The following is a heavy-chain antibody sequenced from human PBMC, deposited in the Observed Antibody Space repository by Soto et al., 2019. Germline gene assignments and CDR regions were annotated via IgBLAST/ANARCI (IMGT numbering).Heavy chain of an antibody. Sequence: QVQLVQSGAEVKKPGASVKVSCKASGYTFTNFGISWVRQAPGQGLEWMGWISAYNGNTNYAQKFQGRVTMTTDTSTRTAYMEVRSLRFDDPAVYYGARGGTPIDYWGQGTLVTVSS. V-gene: IGHV1-18*01. D-gene: IGHD3-16*01. CDR1: GYTFTNFG. CDR2: ISAYNGNT. CDR3: ARGGTPIDY. J-gene: IGHJ4*02.